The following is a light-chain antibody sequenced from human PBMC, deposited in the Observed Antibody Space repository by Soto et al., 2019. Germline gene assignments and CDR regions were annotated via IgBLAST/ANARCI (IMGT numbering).Light chain of an antibody. J-gene: IGKJ1*01. Sequence: EIVLTQSPGTLSLYPGERATLSCRASQSVSYSFLAWYQQKPGQAPSLLIYGASSRATGIPDRFSGSGSGTDVTLTISRMEPEDFAVYYCQQCGSSPWTFGQGTKVEIK. V-gene: IGKV3-20*01. CDR2: GAS. CDR1: QSVSYSF. CDR3: QQCGSSPWT.